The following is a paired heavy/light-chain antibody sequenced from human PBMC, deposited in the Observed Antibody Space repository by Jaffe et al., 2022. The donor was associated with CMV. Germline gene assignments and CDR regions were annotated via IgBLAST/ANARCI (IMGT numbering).Light chain of an antibody. CDR2: WAS. J-gene: IGKJ1*01. CDR3: QQYYSTPPT. Sequence: DIVMTQSPDSLAVSLGERATLNCKSSQSLLYTSNNKNYLAWYQQKPGQPPNLLIYWASTRESGVPDRFSGSGSGTDFTLTISSLQAEDVAIYYCQQYYSTPPTFGQGTKVEIK. V-gene: IGKV4-1*01. CDR1: QSLLYTSNNKNY.
Heavy chain of an antibody. Sequence: EVQLVESGGGLVKPGESLRLSCATSGFDFSDKWMSWVRQAPGKGLEWVGLSRSKNAGGTTDLAAPVKGRFTISRDDSKTTLYLDMNSLKTDDTAVYYCTTDPWIGVVTPPKFEHWGQGTLVTVSS. V-gene: IGHV3-15*01. CDR1: GFDFSDKW. CDR2: SRSKNAGGTT. CDR3: TTDPWIGVVTPPKFEH. J-gene: IGHJ4*02. D-gene: IGHD2-21*02.